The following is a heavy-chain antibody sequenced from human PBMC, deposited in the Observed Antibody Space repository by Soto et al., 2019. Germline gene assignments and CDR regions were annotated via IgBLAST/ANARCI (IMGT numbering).Heavy chain of an antibody. CDR3: ARVYYYGSGGNYYYMDV. CDR1: GYTFTSYA. V-gene: IGHV1-3*01. CDR2: INAGNGNT. D-gene: IGHD3-10*01. J-gene: IGHJ6*03. Sequence: SAKVSCKASGYTFTSYAMRWVRQAPGQRLEWMGWINAGNGNTKYSQKFQGRVTITRDTSASTAYMELSSLRSEDTAVYYCARVYYYGSGGNYYYMDVWGKGTTVTVSS.